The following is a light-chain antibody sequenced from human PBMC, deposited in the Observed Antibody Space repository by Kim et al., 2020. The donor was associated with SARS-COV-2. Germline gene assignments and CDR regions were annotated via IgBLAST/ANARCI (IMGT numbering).Light chain of an antibody. CDR3: AASDDRLNGYV. CDR1: SSNIGNND. J-gene: IGLJ1*01. Sequence: QRVTISCTGSSSNIGNNDVDWYQQLPGKAATLLIYYDDLLPSGVSDRFSGSKSGTSASLAISGLQSEDDADYYCAASDDRLNGYVFGTGTQVTVL. CDR2: YDD. V-gene: IGLV1-36*01.